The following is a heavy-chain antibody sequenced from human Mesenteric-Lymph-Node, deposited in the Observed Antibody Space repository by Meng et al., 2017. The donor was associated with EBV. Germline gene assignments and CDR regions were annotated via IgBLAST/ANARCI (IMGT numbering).Heavy chain of an antibody. V-gene: IGHV4-39*07. CDR2: MYFGGIN. Sequence: LQLLEWGPELVKPAGTLALLCTVSGGSISSTNFSWGWIRQPSVKGVEGIGSMYFGGINFDNPTLKSGVTISVDTSKNQFSLKLSSVTAVDTVVYYCASHLYYDGSGYWNSWGQGTLVTVSS. D-gene: IGHD3-22*01. J-gene: IGHJ5*02. CDR1: GGSISSTNFS. CDR3: ASHLYYDGSGYWNS.